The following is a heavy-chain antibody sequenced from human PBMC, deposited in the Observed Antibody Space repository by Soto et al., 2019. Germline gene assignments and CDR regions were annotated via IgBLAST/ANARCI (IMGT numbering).Heavy chain of an antibody. CDR1: GYTFTSYG. J-gene: IGHJ6*02. Sequence: ASVKVSCKASGYTFTSYGISWVRQAPGQGLEWMGWISAYNGNTNYAQKLQGRVTMTTDTSTSTAYMELRSLRSDDTAVHYCARDRVRFLEWFAYYGMDVWGQGITVTVSS. V-gene: IGHV1-18*01. D-gene: IGHD3-3*01. CDR2: ISAYNGNT. CDR3: ARDRVRFLEWFAYYGMDV.